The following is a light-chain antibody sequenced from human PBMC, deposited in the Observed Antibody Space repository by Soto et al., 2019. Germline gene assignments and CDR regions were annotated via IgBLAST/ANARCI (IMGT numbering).Light chain of an antibody. J-gene: IGKJ2*01. CDR2: DAS. V-gene: IGKV1-5*01. CDR3: QQYNSYAT. Sequence: DIQMTQSPSTLSASVGDRVTITCRASQSISSWLAWYQQKPGKAPKLLIYDASSLESGVLTRFSVSGSGTEFTLTISSLQPDDFATYYCQQYNSYATFGQGSKLEIK. CDR1: QSISSW.